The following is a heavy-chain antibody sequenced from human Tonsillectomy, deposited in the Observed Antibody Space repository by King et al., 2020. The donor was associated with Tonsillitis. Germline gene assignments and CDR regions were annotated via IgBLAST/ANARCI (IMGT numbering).Heavy chain of an antibody. CDR2: ISSSPSYI. CDR1: GFTFSTYS. CDR3: ARHQAPLLHIDAFDI. Sequence: VQLVESGGGLVKPGGSLRLSCAASGFTFSTYSMNWVRQAPGKGLEWVSSISSSPSYIYYADSVKGRFTISRDNAKNSLYLQMNSLRAEDTAVYYCARHQAPLLHIDAFDIWGQGTMVTVSS. V-gene: IGHV3-21*01. J-gene: IGHJ3*02. D-gene: IGHD2/OR15-2a*01.